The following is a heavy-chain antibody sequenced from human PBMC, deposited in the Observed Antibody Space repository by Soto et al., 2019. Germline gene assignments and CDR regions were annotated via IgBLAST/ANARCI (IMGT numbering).Heavy chain of an antibody. CDR2: IWYDGSNK. V-gene: IGHV3-33*01. Sequence: GGSLRLSCAASGFTFSSYGMHWVRQAPGKGLEWVAVIWYDGSNKYYADSVKGRFTISRDNSKNTLYLQMNSLRAEDTAVYYCARDTNYYDSSVYYYYYYYYYGMDVWGQGTTVTVSS. D-gene: IGHD3-22*01. CDR3: ARDTNYYDSSVYYYYYYYYYGMDV. J-gene: IGHJ6*02. CDR1: GFTFSSYG.